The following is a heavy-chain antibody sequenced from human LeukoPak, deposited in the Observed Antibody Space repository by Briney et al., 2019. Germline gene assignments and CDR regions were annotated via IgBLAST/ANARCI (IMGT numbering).Heavy chain of an antibody. Sequence: GASVKVSCKASGYTFTSYSISWVRQAPGQGLEWMGWISGYNGNTIYAQKVKGRVTMTTDTSTSTAYMELRSLKSDDTAVYYCARASYCSDGSCCSDYWGQGTLVAVSS. V-gene: IGHV1-18*01. CDR3: ARASYCSDGSCCSDY. D-gene: IGHD2-15*01. CDR2: ISGYNGNT. CDR1: GYTFTSYS. J-gene: IGHJ4*02.